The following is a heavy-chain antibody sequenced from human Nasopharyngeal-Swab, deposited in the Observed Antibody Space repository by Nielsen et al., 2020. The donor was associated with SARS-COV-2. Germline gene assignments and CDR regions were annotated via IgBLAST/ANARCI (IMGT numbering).Heavy chain of an antibody. CDR3: ARDGLDYDFWSAYFMDV. V-gene: IGHV3-21*01. J-gene: IGHJ6*02. CDR2: ISSSSSYI. Sequence: GGSLRLSCAASGFTFNNYNFNWVRQAPGKGLEWVPSISSSSSYIYCADSVKGRFTISRDNAKNSLYLQMNSLRAEDTAVYYCARDGLDYDFWSAYFMDVWGQGTTVTVSS. D-gene: IGHD3-3*01. CDR1: GFTFNNYN.